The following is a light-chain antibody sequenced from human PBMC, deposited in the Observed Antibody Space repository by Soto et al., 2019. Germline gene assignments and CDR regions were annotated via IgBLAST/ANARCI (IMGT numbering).Light chain of an antibody. V-gene: IGKV1-27*01. CDR3: QKYGSAPLT. CDR1: QDINTY. J-gene: IGKJ4*01. CDR2: AAS. Sequence: DIQMTQSPSSLSANVGDRVTITCRASQDINTYLVWYQQKPGKVPKVLIFAASTLQSGVPSRFSGSGSGTHFTLTIGSLDPEEAAIYYFQKYGSAPLTFGGGTKVEIK.